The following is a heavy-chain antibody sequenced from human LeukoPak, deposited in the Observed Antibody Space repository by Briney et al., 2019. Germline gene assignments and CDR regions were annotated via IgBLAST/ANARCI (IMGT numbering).Heavy chain of an antibody. V-gene: IGHV3-30*04. Sequence: PGGSLRLSCAASGFTFSSYAMHWVRQAPGKGLEWVAVISYDRSNKYYADSVKGRFTISRDNSKNTLYLQMNSLRAEDTAVYYCARDVVGDSSGYPSDYWGQGTLVTVSS. CDR1: GFTFSSYA. CDR3: ARDVVGDSSGYPSDY. D-gene: IGHD3-22*01. CDR2: ISYDRSNK. J-gene: IGHJ4*02.